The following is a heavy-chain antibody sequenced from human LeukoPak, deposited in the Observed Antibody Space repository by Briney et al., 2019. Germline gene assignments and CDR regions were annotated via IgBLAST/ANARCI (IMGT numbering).Heavy chain of an antibody. Sequence: PGGSLRLSCAASGFTFSSYAKSWVRQAPGKGLEWVSAISGSGGSTYYADSVKGRFTLSRDNSKNTLYLQTNSQRAEDTAVYYCAKGGITMIVVVIIYYFDYWGQGTLVTVSS. CDR3: AKGGITMIVVVIIYYFDY. J-gene: IGHJ4*02. V-gene: IGHV3-23*01. D-gene: IGHD3-22*01. CDR2: ISGSGGST. CDR1: GFTFSSYA.